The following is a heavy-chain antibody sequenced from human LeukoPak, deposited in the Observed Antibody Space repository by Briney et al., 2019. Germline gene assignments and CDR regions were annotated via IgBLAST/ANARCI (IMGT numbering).Heavy chain of an antibody. V-gene: IGHV3-7*01. D-gene: IGHD1-26*01. CDR1: GFTFSSYW. CDR2: IKQDESEK. Sequence: HPGGSLRLSCAASGFTFSSYWMSWVRQAPGKGLEWVANIKQDESEKYYVDSVKGRFTISRDNAKNSLFLQMNSLRAEDTAVYYCARPSVVGAICAFDIWGQGTMVTVSS. J-gene: IGHJ3*02. CDR3: ARPSVVGAICAFDI.